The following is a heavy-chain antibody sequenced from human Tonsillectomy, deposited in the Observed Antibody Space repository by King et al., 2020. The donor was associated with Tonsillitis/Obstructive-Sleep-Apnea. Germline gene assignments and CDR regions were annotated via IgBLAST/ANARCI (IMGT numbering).Heavy chain of an antibody. CDR2: IYYSGTT. J-gene: IGHJ3*02. Sequence: QLQESGPGLVKPSQNLSLTCTVSGGSFSSAAHFWSWIRQHPGKGLEWIGYIYYSGTTSYNPSLKSLVTISVDTSKNQFSLKLSSVTAADTAVYYCARVSQQQHDAFDIWGQGTMVTVSS. D-gene: IGHD6-13*01. CDR3: ARVSQQQHDAFDI. CDR1: GGSFSSAAHF. V-gene: IGHV4-31*01.